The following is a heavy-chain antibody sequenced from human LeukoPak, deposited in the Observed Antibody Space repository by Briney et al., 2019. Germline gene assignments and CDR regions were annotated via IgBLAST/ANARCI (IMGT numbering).Heavy chain of an antibody. CDR3: ARRRLQTSTITEDNWFDP. Sequence: SSETLSLTCTVSGDSINSYSWNWIRQLPGKGLEWIGYIYYSGGSNYNPSLKSRVTMSVDTSKNQFSLKLSSVTAADTAVYYCARRRLQTSTITEDNWFDPWGQGTLVTVSS. D-gene: IGHD5-24*01. CDR1: GDSINSYS. CDR2: IYYSGGS. V-gene: IGHV4-59*08. J-gene: IGHJ5*02.